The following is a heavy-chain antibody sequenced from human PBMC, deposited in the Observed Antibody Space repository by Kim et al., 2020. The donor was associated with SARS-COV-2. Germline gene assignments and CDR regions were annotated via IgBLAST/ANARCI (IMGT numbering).Heavy chain of an antibody. D-gene: IGHD3-16*01. Sequence: GGSLRLSCAASGFTFSSYGMHWVRQAPGKGLEWVAVISYDGSNKYYADSVNGRFTISRDNSKNTLYLQMNSLRAEDTAVYYCAKDGGEPIPYYYYMDVWGKGTTVTVSS. V-gene: IGHV3-30*18. CDR3: AKDGGEPIPYYYYMDV. CDR1: GFTFSSYG. J-gene: IGHJ6*03. CDR2: ISYDGSNK.